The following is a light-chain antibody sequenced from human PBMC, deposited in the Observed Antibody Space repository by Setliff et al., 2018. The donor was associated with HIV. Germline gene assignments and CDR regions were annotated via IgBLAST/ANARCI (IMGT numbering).Light chain of an antibody. CDR3: ASYRSPATYV. Sequence: QSALAQPASVSGSPGQSITISCIGTSSDVGGYDFVSWYQQRPGKAPKLIIFDVTERPSGVSHRFSGSKSGNTASLTISGLQTKDEADYFCASYRSPATYVFGIGTKGTVL. CDR2: DVT. V-gene: IGLV2-14*03. J-gene: IGLJ1*01. CDR1: SSDVGGYDF.